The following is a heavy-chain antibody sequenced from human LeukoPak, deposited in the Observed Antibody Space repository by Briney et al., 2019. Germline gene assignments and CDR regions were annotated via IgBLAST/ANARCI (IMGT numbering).Heavy chain of an antibody. CDR3: QGGRF. Sequence: KTGGCLRLSCSASGFTFTNAWISWVRQAPGKGLEWVGLIESKTDGGTTDYAAPVKGRFSISRDDSKNTLYLQMNSLKSEDTAVYYCQGGRFWGQGTLVTVSS. CDR1: GFTFTNAW. D-gene: IGHD1-26*01. CDR2: IESKTDGGTT. J-gene: IGHJ4*02. V-gene: IGHV3-15*04.